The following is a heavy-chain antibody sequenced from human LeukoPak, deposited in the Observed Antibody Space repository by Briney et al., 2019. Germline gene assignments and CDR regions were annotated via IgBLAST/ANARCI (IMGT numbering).Heavy chain of an antibody. V-gene: IGHV1-18*04. CDR2: INTYNGNT. Sequence: GASVKVSCKASGYTFTGYYMHWVRQAPGQGLEWMGWINTYNGNTNYAQKLQGRVTMTTDTSTSTVYMELRSLRSDDTAVYYCARNSHGYSSGWLQFNFDYWGQGTLVTVSS. D-gene: IGHD6-19*01. CDR3: ARNSHGYSSGWLQFNFDY. CDR1: GYTFTGYY. J-gene: IGHJ4*02.